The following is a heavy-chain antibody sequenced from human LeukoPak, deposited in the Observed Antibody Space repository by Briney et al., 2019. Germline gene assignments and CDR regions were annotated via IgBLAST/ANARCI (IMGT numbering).Heavy chain of an antibody. CDR2: INHSGST. V-gene: IGHV4-34*01. J-gene: IGHJ4*02. Sequence: GSLRLSCAASGFTFNHYWMSWIRQPPGKGLEWIGEINHSGSTNYNPSLKSRVTISVDTSKNQFSLKLSSVTAADTAVYYCARQTTGGSIDYWGQGTLVTVSS. CDR3: ARQTTGGSIDY. CDR1: GFTFNHYW. D-gene: IGHD3-16*01.